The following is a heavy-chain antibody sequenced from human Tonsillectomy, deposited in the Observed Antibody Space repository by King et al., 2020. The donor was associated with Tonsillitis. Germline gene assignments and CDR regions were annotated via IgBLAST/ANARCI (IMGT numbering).Heavy chain of an antibody. CDR3: ARASSYYYDTSGYYPDFDY. Sequence: VQLVESGGGLVQPGGSLRLSCAASGFTFSNYWMSWVRQAPGKGLEWVANIKQDGSEKYYVDSVKGRFTTSRDNAKNSLFLQINSLRVEDTAVYYCARASSYYYDTSGYYPDFDYWGQGTLVTVSS. D-gene: IGHD3-22*01. J-gene: IGHJ4*02. V-gene: IGHV3-7*01. CDR2: IKQDGSEK. CDR1: GFTFSNYW.